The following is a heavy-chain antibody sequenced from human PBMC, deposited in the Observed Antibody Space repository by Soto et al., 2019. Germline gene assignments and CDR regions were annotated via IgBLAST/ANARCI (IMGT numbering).Heavy chain of an antibody. Sequence: KTSETLSLTCAVYGGSFSGYYWSWIRQPPGKGLEWVGEINHSGSTNYNPSLKSRVTISVDTSKNQFSLSLRLVTAADTAVYFCARSIAVPSSHIDHWGQGTRVTVSS. CDR1: GGSFSGYY. CDR2: INHSGST. J-gene: IGHJ4*02. CDR3: ARSIAVPSSHIDH. D-gene: IGHD6-6*01. V-gene: IGHV4-34*01.